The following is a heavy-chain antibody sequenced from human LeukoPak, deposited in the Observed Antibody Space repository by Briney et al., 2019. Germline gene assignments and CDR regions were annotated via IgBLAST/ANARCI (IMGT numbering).Heavy chain of an antibody. Sequence: GASVKVSCKASGYTFTSYYMHWVRQAPGQGLEWMGKINPSGGSTSYAQKFQGRVTMTRDTSTSTVYMELSSLRSEDTAVYYCAREVKRIGMDVWGQGTTVTVSS. D-gene: IGHD2-15*01. CDR1: GYTFTSYY. J-gene: IGHJ6*02. CDR2: INPSGGST. CDR3: AREVKRIGMDV. V-gene: IGHV1-46*01.